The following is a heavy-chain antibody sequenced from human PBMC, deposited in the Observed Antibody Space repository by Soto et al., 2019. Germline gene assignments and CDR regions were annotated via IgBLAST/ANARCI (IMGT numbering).Heavy chain of an antibody. CDR2: IWYDGSNK. Sequence: PGGSLRLSCAASGFTFSSYGMHWVRQAPGKGLEWVAVIWYDGSNKFYADSVKGRFTISRDNSKNTLYLQMNSLRAEDAAVYYCARAGENSSGWDDAFDIWGQGTMVTVSS. V-gene: IGHV3-33*01. J-gene: IGHJ3*02. CDR3: ARAGENSSGWDDAFDI. D-gene: IGHD6-19*01. CDR1: GFTFSSYG.